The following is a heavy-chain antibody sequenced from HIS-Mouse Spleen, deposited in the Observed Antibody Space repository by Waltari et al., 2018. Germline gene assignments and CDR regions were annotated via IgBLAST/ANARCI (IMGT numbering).Heavy chain of an antibody. Sequence: QLQLQESGPGLVKPSETLSLTCTVSGGSISSSSYYWGWIRHPPGKGLEWIGSIYYRGSTYYNPSLKSRVTISVDTSKNQFSLKLSSVTAADTAVYYCARGSEWLVYYYYYYGMDVWGQGTTVTVSS. CDR1: GGSISSSSYY. CDR3: ARGSEWLVYYYYYYGMDV. J-gene: IGHJ6*02. V-gene: IGHV4-39*07. CDR2: IYYRGST. D-gene: IGHD3-3*01.